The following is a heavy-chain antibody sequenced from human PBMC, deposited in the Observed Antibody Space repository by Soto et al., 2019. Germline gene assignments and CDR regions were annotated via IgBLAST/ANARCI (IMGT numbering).Heavy chain of an antibody. J-gene: IGHJ6*02. D-gene: IGHD3-22*01. CDR2: IYYSGRT. V-gene: IGHV4-30-4*01. CDR1: DGSISSGDYY. Sequence: SETLSLTCTVSDGSISSGDYYRSWIRQPPGKGLEWTGYIYYSGRTYYNPSLRSRLTMSVDTSKNQFSLRRSSVTAADTAVYYCARVKYSSPPESEDYYGMDVWGQGTTVTVSS. CDR3: ARVKYSSPPESEDYYGMDV.